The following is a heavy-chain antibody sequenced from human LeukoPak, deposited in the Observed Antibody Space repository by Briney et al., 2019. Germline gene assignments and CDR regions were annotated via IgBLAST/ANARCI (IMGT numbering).Heavy chain of an antibody. CDR2: IYYSGST. V-gene: IGHV4-59*01. J-gene: IGHJ5*02. D-gene: IGHD5-18*01. CDR1: GGSISSYY. CDR3: ARAWIQPGWFDP. Sequence: SETLSLTCTVSGGSISSYYWSWIRQPPGKGLEWIGYIYYSGSTNYNPSLKSRVTISVDTPKNQFSLKLSSVTAADTAVYYCARAWIQPGWFDPWGRGTLVTVSS.